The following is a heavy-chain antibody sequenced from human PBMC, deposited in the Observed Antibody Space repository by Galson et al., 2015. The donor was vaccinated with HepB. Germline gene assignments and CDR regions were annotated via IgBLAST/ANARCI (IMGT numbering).Heavy chain of an antibody. Sequence: SLRLSCAASGFTFSSYAMHWVRQAPGKGLEWVAVISYDGSNKYYADSVKGRFTISRDNSKNTLYLQMNSLRAEDTAVYYCARDSFLYGSGSYSGTPDYWGQGTLVTVSS. CDR1: GFTFSSYA. D-gene: IGHD3-10*01. CDR3: ARDSFLYGSGSYSGTPDY. V-gene: IGHV3-30*04. CDR2: ISYDGSNK. J-gene: IGHJ4*02.